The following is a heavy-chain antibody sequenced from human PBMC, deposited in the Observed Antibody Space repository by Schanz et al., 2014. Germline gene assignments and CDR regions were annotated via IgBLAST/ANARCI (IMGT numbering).Heavy chain of an antibody. Sequence: QVQLLESGGGLVQPGGSLRLSCAASEFSFSSYAMTWVRQAPGKGLGWVAVIWHDGSGKYYADSVKGRFTISRDNSKNTLYLEMNSLRAEDTAVYFCARDRAAGYYDSGMSYYYYGMDVWGQGTTVTVSS. D-gene: IGHD3-10*01. CDR3: ARDRAAGYYDSGMSYYYYGMDV. CDR2: IWHDGSGK. V-gene: IGHV3-33*08. CDR1: EFSFSSYA. J-gene: IGHJ6*02.